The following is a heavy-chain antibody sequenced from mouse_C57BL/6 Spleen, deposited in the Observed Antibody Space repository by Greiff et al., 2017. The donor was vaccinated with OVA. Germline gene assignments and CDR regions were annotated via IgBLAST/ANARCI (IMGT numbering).Heavy chain of an antibody. D-gene: IGHD2-1*01. V-gene: IGHV1-76*01. J-gene: IGHJ4*01. Sequence: VQLQQSGAELVRPGASVKLSCKASGYTFTDYYINWVKQTPGQGLEWIAMIYPGSGNTYSKAKYRRMATRTAEKSSSTAYMQISSLTSEDSAVYFCARSYYGNWGDYYAMDDWGQGTSVTVAS. CDR2: IYPGSGNT. CDR1: GYTFTDYY. CDR3: ARSYYGNWGDYYAMDD.